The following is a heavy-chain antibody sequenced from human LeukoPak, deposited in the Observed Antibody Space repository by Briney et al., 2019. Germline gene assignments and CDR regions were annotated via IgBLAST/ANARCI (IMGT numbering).Heavy chain of an antibody. V-gene: IGHV4-59*08. J-gene: IGHJ3*02. D-gene: IGHD1-7*01. Sequence: KPSETLSLTCTVSGGSISSYFWTRIRQPPGKGMEWIGYIYYSGSTNYNPSLKSRVTISVDTSKNQFSLELSSVTAADAAVYYCARRTGTTVWDDAFDIWGQGTMVTVSS. CDR2: IYYSGST. CDR1: GGSISSYF. CDR3: ARRTGTTVWDDAFDI.